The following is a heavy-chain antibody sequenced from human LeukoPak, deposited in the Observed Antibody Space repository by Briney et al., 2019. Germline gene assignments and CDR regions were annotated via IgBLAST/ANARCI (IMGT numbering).Heavy chain of an antibody. D-gene: IGHD3-10*01. CDR2: INYDGSNK. CDR1: GFIFSGYG. J-gene: IGHJ5*02. Sequence: GGSLRLSCVASGFIFSGYGLHWVRQAPGKGLEWVAFINYDGSNKYYADSVKGRFTISRDNSKNTVYLQMNSLRAEDTAVYYCAKLLQPEDYYGSGSSWGQGTLVTVSS. V-gene: IGHV3-30*02. CDR3: AKLLQPEDYYGSGSS.